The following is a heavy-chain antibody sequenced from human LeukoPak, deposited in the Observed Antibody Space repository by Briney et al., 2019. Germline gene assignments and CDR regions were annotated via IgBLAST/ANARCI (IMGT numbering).Heavy chain of an antibody. V-gene: IGHV1-18*01. CDR3: AGGGYCSGGSCYSHNWFDP. D-gene: IGHD2-15*01. J-gene: IGHJ5*02. CDR2: ISAYNGNT. Sequence: ASVKVSCKASGYTFTSYGISWVRQAPGQGLEWMGWISAYNGNTNYAQKLQGRVTMTTDTSTSTAYMELRSLRSDDTAVYYCAGGGYCSGGSCYSHNWFDPWGQGTLVTVSS. CDR1: GYTFTSYG.